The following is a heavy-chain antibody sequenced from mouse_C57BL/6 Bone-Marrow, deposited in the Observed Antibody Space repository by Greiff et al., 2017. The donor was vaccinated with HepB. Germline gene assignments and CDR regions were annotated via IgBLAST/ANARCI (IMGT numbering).Heavy chain of an antibody. J-gene: IGHJ3*01. CDR2: INPSNGGT. Sequence: QVQLQQPGTELVKPGASVKLSCKASGYTFTSYWMHWVKQRPGQGLEWIGNINPSNGGTNYNEKFKGKATLTADKSSSTAYMELRSLTSEDSAVYFCARRGYSNYPAWFAYWGQGTLVTVSA. V-gene: IGHV1-53*01. D-gene: IGHD2-5*01. CDR3: ARRGYSNYPAWFAY. CDR1: GYTFTSYW.